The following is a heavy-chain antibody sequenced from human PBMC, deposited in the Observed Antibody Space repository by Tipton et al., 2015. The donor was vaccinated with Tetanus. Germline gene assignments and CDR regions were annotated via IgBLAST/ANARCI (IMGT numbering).Heavy chain of an antibody. CDR3: ARSGYYSRAYYHYRMDV. CDR2: VYYSGSI. J-gene: IGHJ6*02. D-gene: IGHD3-9*01. CDR1: GGSINNYY. V-gene: IGHV4-59*12. Sequence: TLSLTCTVSGGSINNYYWSWIRQPPGKGLEWIGYVYYSGSINYNPSLKSRVTISVDTSKNQFSLNLSSVTAADTAVYYCARSGYYSRAYYHYRMDVWGQGTTVTVSS.